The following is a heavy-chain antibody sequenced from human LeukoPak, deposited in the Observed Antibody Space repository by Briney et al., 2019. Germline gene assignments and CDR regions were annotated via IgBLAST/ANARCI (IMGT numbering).Heavy chain of an antibody. D-gene: IGHD3-9*01. Sequence: GGSLRLSCEASGFTFSSYWMSWVRQAPGKGLEWVANIKEDGNENYYEDSVKGRFTISRDNAKNSLYLQMNTLRAEDTAVYYCAAYWRYFDWLLSDIWGLGTMVTVST. V-gene: IGHV3-7*05. CDR1: GFTFSSYW. CDR2: IKEDGNEN. CDR3: AAYWRYFDWLLSDI. J-gene: IGHJ3*02.